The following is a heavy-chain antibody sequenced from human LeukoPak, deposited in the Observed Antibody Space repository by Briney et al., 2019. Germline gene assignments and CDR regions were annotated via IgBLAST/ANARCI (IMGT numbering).Heavy chain of an antibody. Sequence: SETLSLTCAVYGGSFSGYYWSWIRQPPGKGLEWIGEINHSGSTNYNPSLKSRVTISVDTSKNQFSLKLSSVTAADTAVYYWASAPGGRGWGGYYNRWFDPWGQGTLVTVSS. CDR3: ASAPGGRGWGGYYNRWFDP. V-gene: IGHV4-34*01. D-gene: IGHD3-10*01. CDR2: INHSGST. CDR1: GGSFSGYY. J-gene: IGHJ5*02.